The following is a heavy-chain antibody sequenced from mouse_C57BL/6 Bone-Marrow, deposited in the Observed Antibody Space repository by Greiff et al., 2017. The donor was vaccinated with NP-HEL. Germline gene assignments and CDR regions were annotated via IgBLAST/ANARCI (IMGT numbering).Heavy chain of an antibody. Sequence: VQLQESGAELVRPGASVKLSCKASGYTFTDYYINWVKQRPGQGLEWIARIYPGSGNTYYNEKFKGKATLTAEKSSSTAYMQLSSLTSEDSAVYFCARRGKGAMDYWGQGTSVTVSS. V-gene: IGHV1-76*01. J-gene: IGHJ4*01. CDR1: GYTFTDYY. D-gene: IGHD1-1*01. CDR3: ARRGKGAMDY. CDR2: IYPGSGNT.